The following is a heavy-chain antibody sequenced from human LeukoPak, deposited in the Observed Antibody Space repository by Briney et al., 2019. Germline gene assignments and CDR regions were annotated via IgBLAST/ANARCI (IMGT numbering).Heavy chain of an antibody. CDR3: ARDLANWGSY. D-gene: IGHD7-27*01. CDR2: INPNSGGT. CDR1: GYTFTNYE. Sequence: ASVKVSCKASGYTFTNYEINWVRQGTGQGLEWMGWINPNSGGTNYAQKFQGRVTMTRDTSISTAYMELSRLRSDDTAVYYCARDLANWGSYWGQGTLVTVSS. V-gene: IGHV1-2*02. J-gene: IGHJ4*02.